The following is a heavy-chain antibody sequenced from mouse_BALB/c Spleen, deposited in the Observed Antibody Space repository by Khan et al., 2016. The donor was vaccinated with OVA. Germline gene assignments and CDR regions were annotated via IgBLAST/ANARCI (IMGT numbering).Heavy chain of an antibody. CDR1: GYKFTDYI. V-gene: IGHV1-77*01. CDR3: ARGGYSVFAY. J-gene: IGHJ3*01. D-gene: IGHD2-14*01. CDR2: IFPGSGTP. Sequence: QVQLKQSGPELVKPGASLKVSCKASGYKFTDYIIGWVKQSTRQGLDWIGDIFPGSGTPYYNEKFKDKVTLTADNSSNTAYMQLSSLTSEDSAVXFCARGGYSVFAYWGQGTLVTGSA.